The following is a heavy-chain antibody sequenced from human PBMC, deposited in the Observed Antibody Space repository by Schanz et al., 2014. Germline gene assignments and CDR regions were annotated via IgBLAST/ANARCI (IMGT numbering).Heavy chain of an antibody. D-gene: IGHD3-10*01. J-gene: IGHJ3*01. CDR1: GGSISSGNYY. V-gene: IGHV4-61*02. CDR3: ARDPWVGEKDAFDF. Sequence: QVQLQESGPGLVKPSQTLSLTCTVSGGSISSGNYYWNWIRQPAGKGLEWIGRIYTSGTTNYSPSLNSRVTISLDMSKKSFSLNLSSVTTADAAVYYCARDPWVGEKDAFDFWGQGTMVIVSS. CDR2: IYTSGTT.